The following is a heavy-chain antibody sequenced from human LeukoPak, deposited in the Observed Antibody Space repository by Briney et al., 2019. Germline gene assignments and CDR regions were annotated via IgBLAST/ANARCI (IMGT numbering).Heavy chain of an antibody. V-gene: IGHV3-23*01. CDR1: GFTFSSYA. Sequence: GASLRLSCAASGFTFSSYAMSWVRQAPGKGLEWVSAISGIGGSTYYADSVKGRFTISRDNSKNTLYLQMNSLRAEDTAVYYCAKGDLFWSGYEGFDPWGQGTLVTVSS. CDR2: ISGIGGST. D-gene: IGHD3-3*01. CDR3: AKGDLFWSGYEGFDP. J-gene: IGHJ5*02.